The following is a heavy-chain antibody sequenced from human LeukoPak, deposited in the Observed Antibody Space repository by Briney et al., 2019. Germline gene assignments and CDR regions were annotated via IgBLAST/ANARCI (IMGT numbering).Heavy chain of an antibody. CDR3: ARGQSYYVDTAIV. Sequence: SETLSLTCAVYGGSFSGYYRSWIRQPPGKGLEWIGEINHSGSTNYNPSLKSRVTISVDTSKNQFSLKLSSVTAADTAVYYCARGQSYYVDTAIVWGQGTLVTVSS. J-gene: IGHJ4*02. CDR1: GGSFSGYY. V-gene: IGHV4-34*01. CDR2: INHSGST. D-gene: IGHD5-18*01.